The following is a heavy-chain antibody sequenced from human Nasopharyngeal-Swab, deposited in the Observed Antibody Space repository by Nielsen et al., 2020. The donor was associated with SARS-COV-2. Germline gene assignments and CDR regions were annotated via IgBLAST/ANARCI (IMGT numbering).Heavy chain of an antibody. D-gene: IGHD2-2*01. CDR3: ARQHQLLGDY. CDR2: IDYSGST. V-gene: IGHV4-39*01. J-gene: IGHJ4*02. Sequence: SETLSLTCTVSGGSISSSSYYWGWIRQPPGKGLEWIGSIDYSGSTYYNPSLKSRVTISVDTSKNQFSLKLSSVTAADTAVYYCARQHQLLGDYWGQGTLVTVSS. CDR1: GGSISSSSYY.